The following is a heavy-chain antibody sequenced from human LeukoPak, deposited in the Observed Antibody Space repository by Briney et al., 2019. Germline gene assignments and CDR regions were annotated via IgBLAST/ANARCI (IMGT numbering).Heavy chain of an antibody. CDR1: GGTFSSYA. CDR3: ARVGEDGPAFDI. Sequence: SVKVSCKASGGTFSSYAISWVRQAPGQGLEWMGGIIPIFGTANYAQKLQGRVTITADESTSTAYMELSSLRSEDTAVYYCARVGEDGPAFDIWGQGTMVTVSS. J-gene: IGHJ3*02. D-gene: IGHD3-10*01. V-gene: IGHV1-69*01. CDR2: IIPIFGTA.